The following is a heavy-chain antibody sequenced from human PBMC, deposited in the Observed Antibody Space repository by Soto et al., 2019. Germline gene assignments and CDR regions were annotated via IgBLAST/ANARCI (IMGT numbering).Heavy chain of an antibody. CDR1: GFTFSSYW. Sequence: EVQLVESGGGLVQPGGSLRLSCAASGFTFSSYWMHWVRQVPGKGLLWVSRIDEYGSTINYADSVKGRFTISRDNARNTLYLEMNSLRAEDTALYYFTRDIGGEGAYWGPGTLVTVSS. V-gene: IGHV3-74*01. D-gene: IGHD3-16*01. J-gene: IGHJ4*02. CDR2: IDEYGSTI. CDR3: TRDIGGEGAY.